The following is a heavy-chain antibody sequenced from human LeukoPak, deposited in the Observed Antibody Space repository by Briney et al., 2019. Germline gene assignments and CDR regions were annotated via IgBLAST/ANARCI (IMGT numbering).Heavy chain of an antibody. V-gene: IGHV5-51*01. CDR3: ARRGGMVGATGDY. CDR2: IYPGDSDT. J-gene: IGHJ4*02. CDR1: GYSFTSYW. D-gene: IGHD1-26*01. Sequence: GESLKISCKGSGYSFTSYWIGWVRQMPGKGLEWMGIIYPGDSDTIYSPSFQGQVTIPADKSISTAYLQRSSLKASDTAMYYCARRGGMVGATGDYWGQGTLVTVSS.